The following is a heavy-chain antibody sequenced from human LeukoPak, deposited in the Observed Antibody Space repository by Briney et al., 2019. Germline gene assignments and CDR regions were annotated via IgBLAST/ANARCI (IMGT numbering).Heavy chain of an antibody. J-gene: IGHJ5*02. CDR2: IYYSGST. Sequence: SETLSLTCTVSGGSISSYYWSWIRQPPGKGLEWIGYIYYSGSTNYNPSLKSRVTISVDTSKNQFSLKLSSVTAADTAVYYCAGRPITMVRGVITLGNWFDPWGQGTLVTVSS. CDR3: AGRPITMVRGVITLGNWFDP. V-gene: IGHV4-59*01. D-gene: IGHD3-10*01. CDR1: GGSISSYY.